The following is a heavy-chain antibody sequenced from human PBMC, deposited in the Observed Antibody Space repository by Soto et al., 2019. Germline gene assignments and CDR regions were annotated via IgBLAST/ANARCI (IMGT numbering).Heavy chain of an antibody. V-gene: IGHV4-34*01. CDR3: LGVNGQPSVWDYYYYGMDV. D-gene: IGHD3-16*01. CDR1: GGSFSCYY. Sequence: SETLSLTCAVYGGSFSCYYWSWIRQPPGKGLEWIGEINHSGSTNYNPSLKSRVTISVDTSKNQFSLKLSSVTAAGTAVYYCLGVNGQPSVWDYYYYGMDVWGQGTTVTVSS. CDR2: INHSGST. J-gene: IGHJ6*02.